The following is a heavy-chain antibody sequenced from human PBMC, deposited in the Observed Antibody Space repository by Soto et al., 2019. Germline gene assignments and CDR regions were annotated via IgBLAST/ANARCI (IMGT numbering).Heavy chain of an antibody. D-gene: IGHD3-3*01. CDR2: ISAYNGNT. J-gene: IGHJ5*02. V-gene: IGHV1-18*04. CDR3: AREYLDFWSGYNWFDP. CDR1: GYTFTSYC. Sequence: ASVKVSFKASGYTFTSYCISWVRQAPGQGLEWMGWISAYNGNTNYAQKLQGRVTMTTDTSTSTAYMELRSLRSDDTAVYYCAREYLDFWSGYNWFDPWGQGTLVTVSS.